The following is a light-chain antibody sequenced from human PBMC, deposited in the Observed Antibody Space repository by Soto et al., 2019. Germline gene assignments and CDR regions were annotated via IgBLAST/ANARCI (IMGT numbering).Light chain of an antibody. CDR2: DVT. Sequence: QSALTQPASVSGSPGQSITISCTGXXXDVGGYNYVSWYQQHPGKAPKLMIYDVTNRPSGVSNRFSGSKSGNTASLTISGLQAEDEADYYCSSYTSSSTPLVFGGGTQLTVL. CDR1: XXDVGGYNY. V-gene: IGLV2-14*01. CDR3: SSYTSSSTPLV. J-gene: IGLJ7*01.